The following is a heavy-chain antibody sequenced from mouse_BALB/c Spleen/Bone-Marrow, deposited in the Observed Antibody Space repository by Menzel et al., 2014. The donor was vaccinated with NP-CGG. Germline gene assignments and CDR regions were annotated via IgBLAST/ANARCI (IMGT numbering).Heavy chain of an antibody. Sequence: VQLQQSGAELVKPGAPVKLSCKASGYTFTSYWMNWVKQRPGRGLEWIGRIDPSDSETHYNQKFKDKATQTVDKSSSTAYIQLSSLTSEDSAVYYCARALGDGYYYAMDYWGQGTSVTVSS. D-gene: IGHD2-3*01. CDR3: ARALGDGYYYAMDY. CDR1: GYTFTSYW. J-gene: IGHJ4*01. V-gene: IGHV1-74*01. CDR2: IDPSDSET.